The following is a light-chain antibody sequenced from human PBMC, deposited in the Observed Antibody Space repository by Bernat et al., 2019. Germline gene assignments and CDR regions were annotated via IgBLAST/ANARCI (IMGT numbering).Light chain of an antibody. CDR3: QAWDSNTAT. CDR1: KLGDKY. Sequence: SYELTQPPSVSVSPGQTANITCSGDKLGDKYACWYQQKPGQSPVLVIYQDSKRPSGIPDRFSGSNSGDTATLTISGTQAMDEADYYCQAWDSNTATFGGGTKLTVL. V-gene: IGLV3-1*01. J-gene: IGLJ2*01. CDR2: QDS.